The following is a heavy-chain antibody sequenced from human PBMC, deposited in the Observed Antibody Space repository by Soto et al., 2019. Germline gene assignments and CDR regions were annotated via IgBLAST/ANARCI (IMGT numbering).Heavy chain of an antibody. J-gene: IGHJ5*02. D-gene: IGHD2-15*01. V-gene: IGHV4-30-4*01. CDR1: GGSFSSGDYY. CDR3: ARGGYCSGGRCYNWFDP. Sequence: QVQLQESGPGLVKPSQTLSLTCTVSGGSFSSGDYYWSWIRQPPGKGLEWIGYISYSGSTYYIPSLKCRVAIAIDTSENQFSLKLISVTAADTAVYYCARGGYCSGGRCYNWFDPWGQGTLVIVSS. CDR2: ISYSGST.